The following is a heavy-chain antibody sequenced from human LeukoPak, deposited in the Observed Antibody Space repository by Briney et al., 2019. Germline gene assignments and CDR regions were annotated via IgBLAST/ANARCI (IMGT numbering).Heavy chain of an antibody. CDR3: ARLAGLERNNWFDP. CDR1: GGSISSYY. D-gene: IGHD1-1*01. J-gene: IGHJ5*02. V-gene: IGHV4-59*08. Sequence: SETLSLTCTVSGGSISSYYWSWIRQPPGKGLEWIGYIYYSGSTNYNPSLKSRVTISVDTSKNQFSLKLSSVTAADTAVYYCARLAGLERNNWFDPWGQGTLVTVSS. CDR2: IYYSGST.